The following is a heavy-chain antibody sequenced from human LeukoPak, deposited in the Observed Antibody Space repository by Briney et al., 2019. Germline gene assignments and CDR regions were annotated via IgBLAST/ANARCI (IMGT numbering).Heavy chain of an antibody. CDR3: ARDGPTAAPFDY. CDR2: INPSGGST. D-gene: IGHD2-2*01. V-gene: IGHV1-46*01. Sequence: ASVKVSCKASGYGFTSYDMHWVRQAPGQGLEWMGMINPSGGSTSYAQRFQGRVAMTRDTSTTTVYMEVNSLTSEDTAVYFCARDGPTAAPFDYWGQGTLVTVSS. CDR1: GYGFTSYD. J-gene: IGHJ4*02.